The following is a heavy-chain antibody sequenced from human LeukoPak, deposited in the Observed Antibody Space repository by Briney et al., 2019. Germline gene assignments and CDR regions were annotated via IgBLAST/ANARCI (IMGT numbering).Heavy chain of an antibody. J-gene: IGHJ6*03. CDR3: ARFPGGAEYRHCYYMDV. D-gene: IGHD1-14*01. CDR2: IYYSDST. Sequence: SETLSLTCTVSGGSINNYFWSWIRQPPGKGLECIAYIYYSDSTNYKPSLKSRVTVSVDTSKNQFSLKLSSVTAADTAVYYCARFPGGAEYRHCYYMDVWGTGTTVTVSS. V-gene: IGHV4-59*01. CDR1: GGSINNYF.